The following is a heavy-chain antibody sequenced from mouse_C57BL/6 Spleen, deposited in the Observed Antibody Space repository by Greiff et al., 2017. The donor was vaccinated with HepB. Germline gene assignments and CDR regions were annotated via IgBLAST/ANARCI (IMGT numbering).Heavy chain of an antibody. J-gene: IGHJ1*03. D-gene: IGHD1-1*02. V-gene: IGHV1-69*01. CDR3: ARNGQYFDV. CDR2: IDPSDSYT. CDR1: GYTFTSYW. Sequence: QVQLQQPGAELVMPGASVKLSCKASGYTFTSYWLHWVKQRPGQGLEWIGEIDPSDSYTNYNQKFKGKSTLTVDKSSSPAYMQLSSLTSEDSAVYYCARNGQYFDVWGTGTTVTVSS.